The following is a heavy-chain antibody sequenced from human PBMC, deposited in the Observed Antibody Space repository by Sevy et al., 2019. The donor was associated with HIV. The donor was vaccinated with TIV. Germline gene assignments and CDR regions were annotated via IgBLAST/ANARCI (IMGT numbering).Heavy chain of an antibody. CDR1: GYTLTELS. D-gene: IGHD3-22*01. Sequence: ASGKVSCKVSGYTLTELSMHWVRQAPGKGLEWMGGFDPEDGETIYAQKFQGRVTMTEDTSTDTAYMELSSLRSEDTAVYYCATSPYYYDSSGYGNMDYWGQGTLVTVSS. CDR2: FDPEDGET. J-gene: IGHJ4*02. V-gene: IGHV1-24*01. CDR3: ATSPYYYDSSGYGNMDY.